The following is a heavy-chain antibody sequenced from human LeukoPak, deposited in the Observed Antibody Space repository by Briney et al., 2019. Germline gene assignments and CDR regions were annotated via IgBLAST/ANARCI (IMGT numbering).Heavy chain of an antibody. V-gene: IGHV4-39*01. CDR1: GGSISSSSYY. Sequence: SETLSLTCTVSGGSISSSSYYWGWIRQPPGKGLEWIGSIYYSGSTYSNPSLKSRVTISVDTSKNQFSLKLSSVTAADTAVYYCARHVPVDTAMVSHDAFDIWGQGTMVTVSS. J-gene: IGHJ3*02. D-gene: IGHD5-18*01. CDR3: ARHVPVDTAMVSHDAFDI. CDR2: IYYSGST.